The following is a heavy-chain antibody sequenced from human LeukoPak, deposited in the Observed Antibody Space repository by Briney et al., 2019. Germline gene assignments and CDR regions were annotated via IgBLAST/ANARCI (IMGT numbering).Heavy chain of an antibody. CDR2: MYYSRST. D-gene: IGHD5-18*01. J-gene: IGHJ5*02. CDR3: ARDRSWKAMAEYPVHDNWFDP. CDR1: GHSISSSSYS. Sequence: PSETLSLTCTVSGHSISSSSYSSGWIRQPPGKGLEWIGYMYYSRSTYYYPPLKSRVTIAVDTSKNQFSLKQSSVTAADTAVYYCARDRSWKAMAEYPVHDNWFDPWGQGTLVTVSS. V-gene: IGHV4-30-4*08.